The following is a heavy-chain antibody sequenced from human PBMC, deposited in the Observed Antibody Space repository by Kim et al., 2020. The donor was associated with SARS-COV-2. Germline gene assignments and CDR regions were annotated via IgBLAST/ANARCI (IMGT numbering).Heavy chain of an antibody. CDR3: ARDPMVRGVPGGGFDY. D-gene: IGHD3-10*01. V-gene: IGHV4-31*03. CDR1: GGSISSGGYY. J-gene: IGHJ4*02. CDR2: IYYSGST. Sequence: SETLSLTCTVSGGSISSGGYYWSWIRQHPGKGLEWIGYIYYSGSTYYNPSLKSRVTISVDTSKNQFSLKLSSVTAADTAVYYCARDPMVRGVPGGGFDYWGQGTLVTVSS.